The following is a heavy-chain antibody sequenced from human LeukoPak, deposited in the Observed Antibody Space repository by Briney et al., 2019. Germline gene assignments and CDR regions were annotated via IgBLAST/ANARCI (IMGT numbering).Heavy chain of an antibody. CDR1: GYTFTGYY. CDR3: ARDLPIVVVVAATGVVFDY. V-gene: IGHV1-2*02. Sequence: ASVKVSCKASGYTFTGYYMHWVRQAPGQGLEWMGWINPNSGGTNYAQKFQGRVTMTRDTSISTAYMELSRLRSDDTAVYYCARDLPIVVVVAATGVVFDYWGQGTLVTVPS. D-gene: IGHD2-15*01. CDR2: INPNSGGT. J-gene: IGHJ4*02.